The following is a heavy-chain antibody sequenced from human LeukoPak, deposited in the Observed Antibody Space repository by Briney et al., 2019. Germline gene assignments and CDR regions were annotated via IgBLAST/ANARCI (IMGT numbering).Heavy chain of an antibody. CDR3: ARDLKRGYSSGRYSWGTGSSNDY. CDR1: GYTFTSYG. CDR2: ITAYNDNT. D-gene: IGHD6-19*01. J-gene: IGHJ4*02. V-gene: IGHV1-18*01. Sequence: ASVKVSCKASGYTFTSYGISWVRQAPGQGLEWMGWITAYNDNTYYAQKLQGRVTMTTDTSTSTAYMELRSLRSDDTAVYYCARDLKRGYSSGRYSWGTGSSNDYWGQGTLVTVSS.